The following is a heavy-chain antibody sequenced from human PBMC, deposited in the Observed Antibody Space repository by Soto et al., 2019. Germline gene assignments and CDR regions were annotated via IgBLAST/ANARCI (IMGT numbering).Heavy chain of an antibody. V-gene: IGHV4-31*03. D-gene: IGHD1-26*01. CDR2: ISYSGST. J-gene: IGHJ4*02. CDR3: ARAFVGATN. CDR1: GGSLSGADYD. Sequence: QVQLQESGPGLVKPSQTLSLTCTVSGGSLSGADYDWSWLRPHPGEGLEWIGYISYSGSTSYSPSLKSRLTISLDTSKNQFALRLSSVTAADTAIYFCARAFVGATNWGQGTLVTVSS.